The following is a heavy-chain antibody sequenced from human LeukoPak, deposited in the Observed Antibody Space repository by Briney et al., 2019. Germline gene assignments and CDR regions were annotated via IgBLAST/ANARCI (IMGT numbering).Heavy chain of an antibody. CDR1: GYNFTGYY. CDR2: INPYSGDT. CDR3: ARANGGGAYYPFDY. D-gene: IGHD4-17*01. J-gene: IGHJ4*02. V-gene: IGHV1-2*02. Sequence: APVKVSCKASGYNFTGYYIHWVRQAPGQGLEWMGWINPYSGDTDSAQKFQGRVAVTRDTSITTAYMDLSRLTSDDTAVYYCARANGGGAYYPFDYWGQGALVTVSS.